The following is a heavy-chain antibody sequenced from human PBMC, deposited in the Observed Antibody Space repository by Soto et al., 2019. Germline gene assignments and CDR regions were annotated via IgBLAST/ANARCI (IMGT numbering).Heavy chain of an antibody. J-gene: IGHJ6*02. D-gene: IGHD2-15*01. V-gene: IGHV2-5*02. CDR2: IYWDDDK. Sequence: QITLKESGPTLVKPTQTLTLTCTFSGFSLSTSGVGVAWIRQPPVKSLEWLALIYWDDDKRYRPSLETRLTITKEPSKNQVVLTMTNMDSVDTATYYCAYLPCSGGSCYWFSYSGMDVWGQGTTVTVSS. CDR1: GFSLSTSGVG. CDR3: AYLPCSGGSCYWFSYSGMDV.